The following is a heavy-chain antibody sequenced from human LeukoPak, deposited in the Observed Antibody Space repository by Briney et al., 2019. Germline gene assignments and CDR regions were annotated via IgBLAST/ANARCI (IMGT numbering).Heavy chain of an antibody. J-gene: IGHJ4*02. D-gene: IGHD6-13*01. V-gene: IGHV3-30*02. CDR1: GFTFRNYG. CDR2: ISYDGSNE. Sequence: SGGSLRLSCAASGFTFRNYGMHWFRQAPGKGLEWVAFISYDGSNEYYADSVKGRFTFSRDNSKNTLFLQMNSLRPEDTAVYYCAKDVLGVAATGSYFDYWGQGTLVTVSS. CDR3: AKDVLGVAATGSYFDY.